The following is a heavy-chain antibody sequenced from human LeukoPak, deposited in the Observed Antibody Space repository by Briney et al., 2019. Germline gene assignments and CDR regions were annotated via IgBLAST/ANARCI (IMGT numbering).Heavy chain of an antibody. Sequence: ETLSLTCTVSGGSISSYYWSWVRQAPGKGLEWVSAISGSGGSTYYADSVKGRFTISRDNSKNTLYLQMNSLRAEDTAVYYCAKDREAFDIWGQGTMVTVSS. J-gene: IGHJ3*02. CDR2: ISGSGGST. CDR3: AKDREAFDI. V-gene: IGHV3-23*01. CDR1: GGSISSYY.